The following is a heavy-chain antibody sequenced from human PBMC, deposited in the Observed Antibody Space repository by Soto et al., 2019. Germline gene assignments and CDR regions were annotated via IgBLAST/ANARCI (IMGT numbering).Heavy chain of an antibody. D-gene: IGHD3-9*01. V-gene: IGHV3-21*01. Sequence: GGSLRLSCAASGFTFSSYSMNWVRQAPGKGLEWVSSISSSSYIYYADSVKGRFTISRDNAKNSLYLQMNSLRAEDTAVYYCAREVGRYYDILTGLDAFDIWGQGTMVTVSS. CDR2: ISSSSYI. J-gene: IGHJ3*02. CDR3: AREVGRYYDILTGLDAFDI. CDR1: GFTFSSYS.